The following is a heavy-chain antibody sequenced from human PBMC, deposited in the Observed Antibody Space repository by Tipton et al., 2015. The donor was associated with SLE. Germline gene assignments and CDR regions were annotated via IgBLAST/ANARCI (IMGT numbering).Heavy chain of an antibody. Sequence: TLSLTCAVYGGSFSGYYWSWIRQPPGKGLEWIGEINHSGRSNYNPSLKSRVTISVDTSKNQFSLKLSSVTAADTAVYYCARGGEMSTVPFDYWGQGTLVTVSS. V-gene: IGHV4-34*01. D-gene: IGHD5-24*01. CDR2: INHSGRS. J-gene: IGHJ4*02. CDR3: ARGGEMSTVPFDY. CDR1: GGSFSGYY.